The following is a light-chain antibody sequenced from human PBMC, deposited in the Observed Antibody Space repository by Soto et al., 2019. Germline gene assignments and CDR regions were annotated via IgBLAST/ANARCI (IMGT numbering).Light chain of an antibody. CDR2: TSG. J-gene: IGKJ2*01. CDR1: QRVTTY. CDR3: QQPYTTPYT. Sequence: IQMTQSPPSLSASVGDRVTITCRASQRVTTYVNWYQQKPGGAPKLLITTSGTLQRGVPSRFSGSRSGTEFTLTITNLQPGDFATYFCQQPYTTPYTFGQGTKLEI. V-gene: IGKV1-39*01.